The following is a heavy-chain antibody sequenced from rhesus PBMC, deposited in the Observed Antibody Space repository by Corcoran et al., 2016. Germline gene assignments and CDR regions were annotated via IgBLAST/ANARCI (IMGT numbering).Heavy chain of an antibody. Sequence: QVLLQESGPGLVKPSETLSLSCAVSGGSINDNYYWNWIRQPPGKGLEWIGNFYGSGARTYYNPSLQSRVTISKDTSKSQFSLKLNSVTAADTAVYYCVRKSIIAAGALDVWGRGVLVIGSS. V-gene: IGHV4S9*01. CDR1: GGSINDNYY. D-gene: IGHD6-31*01. J-gene: IGHJ5-2*02. CDR2: FYGSGART. CDR3: VRKSIIAAGALDV.